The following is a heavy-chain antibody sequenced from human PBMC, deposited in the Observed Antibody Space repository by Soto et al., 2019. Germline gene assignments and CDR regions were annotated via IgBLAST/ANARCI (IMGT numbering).Heavy chain of an antibody. CDR3: ATTYYDFWSGPYWRFDP. CDR2: IIPIFGTA. Sequence: SVKVSCKASGGTFSSYAISWVRQAPGQGLEWMGGIIPIFGTANYAQKFQGRVTITADESTSTAYMELSSLRSEDTAVYYCATTYYDFWSGPYWRFDPWGQGTLVTVSS. CDR1: GGTFSSYA. D-gene: IGHD3-3*01. J-gene: IGHJ5*02. V-gene: IGHV1-69*13.